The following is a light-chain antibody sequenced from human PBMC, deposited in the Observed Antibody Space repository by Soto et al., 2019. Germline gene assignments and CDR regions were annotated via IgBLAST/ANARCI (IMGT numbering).Light chain of an antibody. CDR3: AAWDDSLNGWV. CDR1: SSNIGSNT. Sequence: QSVLTQAPSASGTPGQRVTISCSGSSSNIGSNTVSWYQQVPGTDPKLLIYSNDQRPSGGPDRFSGSKSGTSASLAIGWLQSEDEAAYYCAAWDDSLNGWVFGGGTKLTVL. J-gene: IGLJ3*02. CDR2: SND. V-gene: IGLV1-44*01.